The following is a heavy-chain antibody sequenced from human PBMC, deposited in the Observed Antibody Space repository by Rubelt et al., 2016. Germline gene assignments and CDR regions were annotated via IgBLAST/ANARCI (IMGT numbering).Heavy chain of an antibody. CDR3: ARKGYGYGMDV. Sequence: QVQLVQSGAEVKKPGASVKVSCKASGYTFTSYAMHWVRQAPGQRLEWMGWINACNGNTKYSQKFQSRGTSTRDTSASTAYMELSSLRSEDTAVYYCARKGYGYGMDVWGQGTTVTVSS. V-gene: IGHV1-3*01. D-gene: IGHD3-16*01. CDR1: GYTFTSYA. CDR2: INACNGNT. J-gene: IGHJ6*02.